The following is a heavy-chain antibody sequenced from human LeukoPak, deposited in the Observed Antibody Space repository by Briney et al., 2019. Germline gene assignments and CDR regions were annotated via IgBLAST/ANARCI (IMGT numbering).Heavy chain of an antibody. V-gene: IGHV3-7*01. CDR3: ARAHYYDSSGLDF. D-gene: IGHD3-22*01. CDR1: GFSFSTYW. J-gene: IGHJ4*02. CDR2: IKQDGSDK. Sequence: GGSLRLSCAASGFSFSTYWMTWVRQAPGKGLQWVANIKQDGSDKHYVDSVKGRFTISRDNAKNSLYLQMNSLRAEDTAVYYCARAHYYDSSGLDFWGQGTLVTVSS.